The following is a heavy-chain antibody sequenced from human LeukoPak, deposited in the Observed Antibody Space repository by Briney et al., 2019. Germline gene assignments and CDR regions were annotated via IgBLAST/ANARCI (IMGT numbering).Heavy chain of an antibody. Sequence: ASVKVSCKGSGYTFTGYYMHWVRQAPGQGLEWMGWINPNSGGTNYAQKFQGRVTMTRDTSISTAYMELSRLRSDDTAVYYCARDHGMVRGVRGDYWGQGTLVTVSS. CDR1: GYTFTGYY. V-gene: IGHV1-2*02. D-gene: IGHD3-10*01. CDR2: INPNSGGT. J-gene: IGHJ4*02. CDR3: ARDHGMVRGVRGDY.